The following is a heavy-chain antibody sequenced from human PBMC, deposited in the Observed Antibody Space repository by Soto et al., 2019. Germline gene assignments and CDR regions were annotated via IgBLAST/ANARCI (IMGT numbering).Heavy chain of an antibody. D-gene: IGHD3-10*01. CDR3: ARGGRLLWFGELHPSKGSLDP. J-gene: IGHJ5*02. Sequence: PGGSLRLSCAASGFTFSSYAMHWVRKAPGKGLEWVAVISYDGSNKYYADSVKGRFTISRDDSKNTLYLQMNSLRAEDTAVYYCARGGRLLWFGELHPSKGSLDPWGQGTLVTVSS. CDR1: GFTFSSYA. CDR2: ISYDGSNK. V-gene: IGHV3-30-3*01.